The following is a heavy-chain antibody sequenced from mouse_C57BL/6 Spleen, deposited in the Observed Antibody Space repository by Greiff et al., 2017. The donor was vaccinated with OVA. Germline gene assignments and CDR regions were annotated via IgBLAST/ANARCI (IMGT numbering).Heavy chain of an antibody. D-gene: IGHD2-3*01. CDR2: IWSGGST. Sequence: QVQLKQSGPGLVQPSQSLSITCTVSGFSLTSYGVHWVRQSPGKGLEWLGVIWSGGSTDYNAAFISRLSISKDNSTSQVFFKMNSLQAGDTAIYYCARDGYYGTDYWGQGTSVTVSS. CDR3: ARDGYYGTDY. J-gene: IGHJ4*01. CDR1: GFSLTSYG. V-gene: IGHV2-2*01.